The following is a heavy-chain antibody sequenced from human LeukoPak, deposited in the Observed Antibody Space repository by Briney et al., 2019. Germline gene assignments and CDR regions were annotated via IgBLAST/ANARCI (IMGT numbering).Heavy chain of an antibody. CDR2: IYYSGST. J-gene: IGHJ4*02. Sequence: SGTLSLTCTVSGGSISSSSYYWGWIRQPPGKGLEWIGSIYYSGSTYYNPSLKSRVTISVDTSKNQFSLKLSSVTAADTAVYYCASLIGTVPGDYWGQGTLVTVSS. CDR3: ASLIGTVPGDY. V-gene: IGHV4-39*01. CDR1: GGSISSSSYY. D-gene: IGHD3-16*02.